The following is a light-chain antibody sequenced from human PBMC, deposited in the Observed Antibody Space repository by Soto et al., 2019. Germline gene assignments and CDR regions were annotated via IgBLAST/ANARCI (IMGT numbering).Light chain of an antibody. J-gene: IGLJ2*01. Sequence: QSVLTQPPSASGSPGQSVTISCSGTSSDIGAYNYVSWYQQHPGKAPKLLISEVTKRPSGVPARFSGSKSGNRASLTVSGRQGDDEADYYCSSYGGNNNYVIFGGGTKLTVL. CDR2: EVT. CDR3: SSYGGNNNYVI. CDR1: SSDIGAYNY. V-gene: IGLV2-8*01.